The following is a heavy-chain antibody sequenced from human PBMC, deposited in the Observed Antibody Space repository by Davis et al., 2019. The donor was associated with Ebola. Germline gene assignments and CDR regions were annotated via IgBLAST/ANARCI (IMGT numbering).Heavy chain of an antibody. CDR1: GFTFKDYA. J-gene: IGHJ5*02. V-gene: IGHV3-23*01. CDR3: ARATVTTGGFDP. Sequence: GESLKISCATSGFTFKDYAMTWVRQAPGKGLDWVSFIRADSSSTYYADSVKGRFTISRDNSKNTLYLQMNSLRAEDTAVYYCARATVTTGGFDPWGQGTLVTVSS. D-gene: IGHD4-17*01. CDR2: IRADSSST.